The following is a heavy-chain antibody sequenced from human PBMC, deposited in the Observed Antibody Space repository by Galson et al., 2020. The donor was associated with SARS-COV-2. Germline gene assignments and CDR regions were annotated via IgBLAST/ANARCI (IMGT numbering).Heavy chain of an antibody. J-gene: IGHJ5*02. Sequence: SETLSLTCAVYVGSFSNYYWTWIRQPPGKGLEWIGEIHHSGRTKYNPSLKSRVTISTDTSKNQFSLKLNSVTAADTAVYYCARASVVENWFDPWGQGTLVTVSS. CDR3: ARASVVENWFDP. CDR2: IHHSGRT. CDR1: VGSFSNYY. V-gene: IGHV4-34*01. D-gene: IGHD2-21*01.